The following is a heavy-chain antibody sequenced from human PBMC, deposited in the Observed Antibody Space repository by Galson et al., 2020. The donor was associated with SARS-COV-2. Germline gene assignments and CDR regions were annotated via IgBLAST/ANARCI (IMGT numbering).Heavy chain of an antibody. Sequence: SVTVSCKASGLSISSSAIQWVRQARGQRLDWIGWIVVGRGNTKFAEKFPERVTITRDMSTSTAYMEVSSLRSEDTAMYYCAAGSYYDFWSGYPQMDVWGQGTTVTVSS. V-gene: IGHV1-58*02. J-gene: IGHJ6*02. CDR2: IVVGRGNT. CDR3: AAGSYYDFWSGYPQMDV. D-gene: IGHD3-3*01. CDR1: GLSISSSA.